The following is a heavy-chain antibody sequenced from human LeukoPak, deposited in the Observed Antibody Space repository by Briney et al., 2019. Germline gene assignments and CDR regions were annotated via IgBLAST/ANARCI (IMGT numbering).Heavy chain of an antibody. Sequence: GGSLRLSCAASGGTFSSYTISWVRQAPGQGLEWMGRIIPILGIANYAQKFQGRVTITADKSTSTAYMELSSLRSEDTAVYYCARGIDSSGYLEYFQHWGQGTLVTVSS. CDR3: ARGIDSSGYLEYFQH. V-gene: IGHV1-69*02. J-gene: IGHJ1*01. CDR1: GGTFSSYT. D-gene: IGHD3-22*01. CDR2: IIPILGIA.